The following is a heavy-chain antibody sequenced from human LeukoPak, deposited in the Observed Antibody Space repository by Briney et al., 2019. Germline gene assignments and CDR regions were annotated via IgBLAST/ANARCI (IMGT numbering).Heavy chain of an antibody. CDR3: TRASGYGPIDN. CDR2: IYYSGNT. J-gene: IGHJ4*02. D-gene: IGHD3-22*01. V-gene: IGHV4-39*07. Sequence: SETLSLTCSVSGVSISSSSSYWGWIRQPPGKGLEWIGSIYYSGNTYYNSSLKSRVTISLDTSENQCSLKLTSVTAADTAVYYCTRASGYGPIDNCGQGTLVTVSS. CDR1: GVSISSSSSY.